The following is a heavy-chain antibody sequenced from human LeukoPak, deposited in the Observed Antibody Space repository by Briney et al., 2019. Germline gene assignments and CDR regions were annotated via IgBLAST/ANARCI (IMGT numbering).Heavy chain of an antibody. V-gene: IGHV3-30*18. Sequence: PGGSLRLSCAASGFTFRSYNMNWVRQAPGKGLEWVALITYDDFYKYYGDSVKGRFTISRDNSKNTLYLQMNSLRPEDTAVYYCAKDRISMVRSSDIDNWGQGTLVTVSS. J-gene: IGHJ4*02. CDR1: GFTFRSYN. CDR2: ITYDDFYK. CDR3: AKDRISMVRSSDIDN. D-gene: IGHD3-10*01.